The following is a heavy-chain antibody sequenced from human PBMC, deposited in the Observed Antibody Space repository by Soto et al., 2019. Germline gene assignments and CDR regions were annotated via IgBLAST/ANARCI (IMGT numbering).Heavy chain of an antibody. Sequence: GESLKISCAASGFTFSSYWMHWVRQAPGKGLVWVSRINSDGSSTSYADSVKGRFTISRDNAKNTLYLQMNSLRAEDTAVYYCARSMVYAISITFDYWGQGTLVTVSS. CDR1: GFTFSSYW. V-gene: IGHV3-74*01. D-gene: IGHD2-8*01. CDR3: ARSMVYAISITFDY. CDR2: INSDGSST. J-gene: IGHJ4*02.